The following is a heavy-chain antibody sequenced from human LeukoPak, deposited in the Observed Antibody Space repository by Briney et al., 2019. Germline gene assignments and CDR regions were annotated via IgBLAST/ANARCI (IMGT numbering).Heavy chain of an antibody. D-gene: IGHD3-10*01. V-gene: IGHV4-59*01. CDR1: GGSISSYY. Sequence: SETLSLTCTVSGGSISSYYWSWIRQPPGKGLEWIGYIYYSGSTNYNPSLEGRATISVDTSKNQFSVKPRSVTAADTAVYYCARSQNYYGSGDYWSQGTLVTVSS. J-gene: IGHJ4*02. CDR2: IYYSGST. CDR3: ARSQNYYGSGDY.